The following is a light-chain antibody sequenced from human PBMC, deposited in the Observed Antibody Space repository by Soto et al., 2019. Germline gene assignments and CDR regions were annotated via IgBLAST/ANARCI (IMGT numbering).Light chain of an antibody. J-gene: IGKJ3*01. Sequence: DIVMTQSPDSLTVSLGDRATIYCTSSQSLLYNSNNKNYLAWYHQKPGQPPKLLIHWASTRESGIPDRFSGRGSGTDFTLTVAGLQPEDVGVYYCQQYYSPPFTFGPGTKVEI. CDR2: WAS. CDR1: QSLLYNSNNKNY. CDR3: QQYYSPPFT. V-gene: IGKV4-1*01.